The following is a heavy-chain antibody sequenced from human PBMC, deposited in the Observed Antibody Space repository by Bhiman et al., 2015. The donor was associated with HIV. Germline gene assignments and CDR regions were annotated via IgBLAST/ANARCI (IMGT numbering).Heavy chain of an antibody. J-gene: IGHJ4*02. V-gene: IGHV3-33*01. CDR1: GFSFSSYG. D-gene: IGHD1-1*01. CDR3: ATGNPGGTYVYYFDY. CDR2: IWHDGTNK. Sequence: QVQLVESGGGVVQPGRSLRLSCTASGFSFSSYGMHWVRQAPGKGLEWVAVIWHDGTNKDYPDSVKGRFTISRDNSKNTLYLQMKSLKTEDTGVYYCATGNPGGTYVYYFDYWGQGTLVTVSS.